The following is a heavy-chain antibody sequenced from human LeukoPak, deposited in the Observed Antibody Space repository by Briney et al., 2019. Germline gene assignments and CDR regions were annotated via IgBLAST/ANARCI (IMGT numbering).Heavy chain of an antibody. CDR2: ISGSGGST. D-gene: IGHD5-24*01. CDR3: AKDWPRMATTSGLDY. V-gene: IGHV3-23*01. Sequence: GGSLRLSCAASGYTFSTYAMSWVRQAPGKGLEWVAAISGSGGSTYYADSVKGRVTISRDSSNRTRYMQSNSPTAQDTRVYYCAKDWPRMATTSGLDYWGQGTLVTVSS. CDR1: GYTFSTYA. J-gene: IGHJ4*02.